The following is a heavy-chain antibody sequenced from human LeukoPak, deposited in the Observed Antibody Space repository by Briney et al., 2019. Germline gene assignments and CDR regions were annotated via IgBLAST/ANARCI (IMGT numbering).Heavy chain of an antibody. D-gene: IGHD1-20*01. CDR2: IKPNSGVT. V-gene: IGHV1-2*02. Sequence: GASVKVSCKTSGYTFTDNYIRWVRQAPGQGLEWMGWIKPNSGVTNFAQKFQDRVIMTRDTSINTAYLELSRLRSDDTAVYYCARRYITGTQNALDFWGQGTMVTVSS. CDR1: GYTFTDNY. J-gene: IGHJ3*01. CDR3: ARRYITGTQNALDF.